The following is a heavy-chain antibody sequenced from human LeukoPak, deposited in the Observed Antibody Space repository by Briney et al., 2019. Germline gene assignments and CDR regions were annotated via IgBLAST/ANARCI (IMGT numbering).Heavy chain of an antibody. CDR1: GFTFSSYG. J-gene: IGHJ4*02. CDR2: IWYDGSNK. CDR3: VCGGGSGYDYFH. V-gene: IGHV3-33*01. Sequence: PGGSLRLSCAASGFTFSSYGMHWVRQAPGKGLEWVAVIWYDGSNKYYADSVKGRFTISRDNSKNTLYLQMNSLRAEDTAVYYCVCGGGSGYDYFHWGQGTLVTVSS. D-gene: IGHD5-12*01.